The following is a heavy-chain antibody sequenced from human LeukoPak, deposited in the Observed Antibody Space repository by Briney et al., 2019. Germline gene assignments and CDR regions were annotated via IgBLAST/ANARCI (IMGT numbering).Heavy chain of an antibody. Sequence: SETLSLTCTVSGYSISSGYYWAWIRQPPGKGLQWIGSIYHNRGTYYNPSLTSRVIISIDTSKNQFSLKLSSVTAADTAVYYCARGPTTVQGGGFDPWGQGTLVTVSS. V-gene: IGHV4-38-2*02. J-gene: IGHJ5*02. D-gene: IGHD4-17*01. CDR1: GYSISSGYY. CDR2: IYHNRGT. CDR3: ARGPTTVQGGGFDP.